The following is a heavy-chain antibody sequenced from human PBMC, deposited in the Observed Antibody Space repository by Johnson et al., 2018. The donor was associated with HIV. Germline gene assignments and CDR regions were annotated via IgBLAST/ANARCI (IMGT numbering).Heavy chain of an antibody. Sequence: VQLVESGGGLVQPGGSLRLSCAASGFTFSSYAMSWVRQAPGKGLEWVSGISWNSGSIGYADSVKGRFTISRDNAKNSLYLQMNSLRAEDTALYYCAKDKVYTLVREAAFDIWGQVTMVTVSS. CDR1: GFTFSSYA. J-gene: IGHJ3*02. CDR2: ISWNSGSI. CDR3: AKDKVYTLVREAAFDI. V-gene: IGHV3-9*01. D-gene: IGHD4-23*01.